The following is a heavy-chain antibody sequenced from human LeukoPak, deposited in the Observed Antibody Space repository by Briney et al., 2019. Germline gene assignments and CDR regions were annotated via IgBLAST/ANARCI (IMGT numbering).Heavy chain of an antibody. CDR1: GGSISSYY. CDR3: AREYTAMAINWFDP. D-gene: IGHD5-18*01. J-gene: IGHJ5*02. V-gene: IGHV4-59*01. CDR2: IYYSGST. Sequence: KPSETLSLTCTVSGGSISSYYWSWIRQPPGKGLECIGYIYYSGSTNYNPSLKRRVTISVDTSKNQFSLKLSSVTAADTAVYCCAREYTAMAINWFDPWGQGNLVTVSS.